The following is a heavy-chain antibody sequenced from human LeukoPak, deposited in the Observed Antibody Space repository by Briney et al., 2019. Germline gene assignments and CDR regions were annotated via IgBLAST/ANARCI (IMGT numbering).Heavy chain of an antibody. D-gene: IGHD3-3*01. Sequence: PSQTLSLTCTVSGGSISSGSYYWSWIRQPAGKGLEWIGRIYTSGSTNYNPSLKSRVTISVDTSKNQFSLKLSSVTAADTAVYYCARSVPRITIFGVVTIRGWFDPWGQGTLVTVSS. V-gene: IGHV4-61*02. CDR3: ARSVPRITIFGVVTIRGWFDP. CDR1: GGSISSGSYY. CDR2: IYTSGST. J-gene: IGHJ5*02.